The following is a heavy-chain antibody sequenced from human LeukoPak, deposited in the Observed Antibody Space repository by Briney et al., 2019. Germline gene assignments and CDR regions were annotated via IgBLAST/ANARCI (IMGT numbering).Heavy chain of an antibody. V-gene: IGHV3-7*01. CDR1: GFSFSEHW. CDR3: VRGAGFLLEF. J-gene: IGHJ4*02. CDR2: IKGDGSEK. Sequence: GGSLRLSCSASGFSFSEHWMNWVRQSPGKGLQWVAIIKGDGSEKYYLDSAEGRFTISRDNAKQSLYPQMNNLRAEDTALYYCVRGAGFLLEFWGQGTMVTVSS. D-gene: IGHD3-9*01.